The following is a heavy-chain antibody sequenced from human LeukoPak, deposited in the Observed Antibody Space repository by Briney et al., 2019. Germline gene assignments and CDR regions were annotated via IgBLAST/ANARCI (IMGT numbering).Heavy chain of an antibody. CDR1: GSTFTSYD. Sequence: ASVKVSCKASGSTFTSYDINWVRQATAQGLEWMGWMNPNSGSTGYAQKFQGRVTITRNTSISTAYMELSGLRSEDTAVYYCARGRSTGYPYYFEYWGQGTLVTVSS. CDR2: MNPNSGST. D-gene: IGHD5-12*01. V-gene: IGHV1-8*03. CDR3: ARGRSTGYPYYFEY. J-gene: IGHJ4*02.